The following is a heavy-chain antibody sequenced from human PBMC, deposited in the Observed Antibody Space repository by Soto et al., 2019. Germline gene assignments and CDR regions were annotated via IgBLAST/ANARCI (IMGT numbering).Heavy chain of an antibody. CDR2: FDPEDGET. D-gene: IGHD6-13*01. V-gene: IGHV1-24*01. Sequence: QVQLVQSGAEVKKPGASVKVSCKVSGYTLTELSMHWVRQAPGKGLEWMGGFDPEDGETIYAQKFQGRVTMTEDTSTDTAYMELSSLRSEDTAVYYCATEAEVPYFVYSSSSTKPMTWGQGTLVTVSS. CDR1: GYTLTELS. J-gene: IGHJ5*02. CDR3: ATEAEVPYFVYSSSSTKPMT.